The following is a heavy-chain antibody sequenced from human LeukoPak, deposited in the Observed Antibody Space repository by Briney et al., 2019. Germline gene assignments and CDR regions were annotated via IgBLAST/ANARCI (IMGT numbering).Heavy chain of an antibody. CDR2: IYPADSDI. CDR3: ASRSGSQGYFVS. CDR1: GYSFTSYW. Sequence: GESLKISCRGSGYSFTSYWIGWVRQMPGKGLEWMGIIYPADSDIRYTPSFQGQVTISADKSITTAYLQWSSLKASDTAMYYCASRSGSQGYFVSWGQGTLVTVSS. J-gene: IGHJ4*02. V-gene: IGHV5-51*01. D-gene: IGHD1-26*01.